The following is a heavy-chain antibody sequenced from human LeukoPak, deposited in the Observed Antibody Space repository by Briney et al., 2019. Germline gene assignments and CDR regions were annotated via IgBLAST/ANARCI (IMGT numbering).Heavy chain of an antibody. D-gene: IGHD6-13*01. CDR2: INSDGSST. CDR1: GFTFSSYW. V-gene: IGHV3-74*01. CDR3: ARAHPSSSWYDWFDP. Sequence: GGSLRLSCAASGFTFSSYWMHGVHQAPGKGLVWVSRINSDGSSTSYADSVKGRFTISRDNAKNTLYLQMNSLRAEDTAVYYCARAHPSSSWYDWFDPWGQGTLVTVSS. J-gene: IGHJ5*02.